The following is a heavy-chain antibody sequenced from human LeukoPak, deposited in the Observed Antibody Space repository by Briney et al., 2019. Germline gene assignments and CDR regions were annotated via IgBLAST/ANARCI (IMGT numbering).Heavy chain of an antibody. CDR1: GYTFTIYY. D-gene: IGHD1-26*01. J-gene: IGHJ4*02. CDR3: ARGPVGATTGDYYFDY. Sequence: ASVSVSCTASGYTFTIYYMHWVRQAPGQGLEWMVVINPSGGSTSYAQKFQGRVTMTRDMSTSTGYMELSSLRSEDTAVYYCARGPVGATTGDYYFDYWGQGTPGTVSS. V-gene: IGHV1-46*01. CDR2: INPSGGST.